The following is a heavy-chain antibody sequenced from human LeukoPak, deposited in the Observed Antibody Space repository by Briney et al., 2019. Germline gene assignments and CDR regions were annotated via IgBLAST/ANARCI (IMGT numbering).Heavy chain of an antibody. J-gene: IGHJ4*02. V-gene: IGHV1-18*01. CDR2: ISAYNGNT. D-gene: IGHD3-22*01. CDR3: ARDTYSYGSSGYIDY. CDR1: GYTFTSYG. Sequence: GASVKVSCKASGYTFTSYGISWVRQAPGQGLEWMGWISAYNGNTNYAQKLQGRVTMTTDTSTNTAYMELRSLRSDDTAVYYCARDTYSYGSSGYIDYWGQGTLVTVSS.